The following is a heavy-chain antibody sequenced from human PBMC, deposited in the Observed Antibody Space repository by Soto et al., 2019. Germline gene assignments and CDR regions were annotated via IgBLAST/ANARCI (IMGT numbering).Heavy chain of an antibody. CDR1: GGSISSYY. J-gene: IGHJ4*02. D-gene: IGHD3-3*01. CDR3: ASYEFWSGYLSY. CDR2: IYYSGST. V-gene: IGHV4-59*01. Sequence: QVQLQESGPGLVKPSETLSLTCTVSGGSISSYYWSWIRQPPGKGLEWIGYIYYSGSTNYNPSLKSRVTISVDTSKNQFSLKMSSVTAADTAVYYCASYEFWSGYLSYWGQGTLVTVSS.